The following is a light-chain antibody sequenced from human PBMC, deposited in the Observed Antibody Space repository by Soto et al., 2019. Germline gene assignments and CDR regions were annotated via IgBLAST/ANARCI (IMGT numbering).Light chain of an antibody. CDR2: KAS. J-gene: IGKJ1*01. CDR1: QTISSC. CDR3: HHYNNCPLA. Sequence: IQKDCASWGLSEPLEDRVTITCLASQTISSCLAWYQQKPGKAPKLLIYKASTLTSGVPSRFSGSGSVTEFTLTISSLQPDDFAAYYCHHYNNCPLAFGEGTKVDIK. V-gene: IGKV1-5*03.